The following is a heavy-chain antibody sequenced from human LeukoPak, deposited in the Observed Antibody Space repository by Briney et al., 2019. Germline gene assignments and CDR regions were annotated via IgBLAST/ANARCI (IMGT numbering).Heavy chain of an antibody. CDR1: GGSISSSSYY. Sequence: SETLSLTCTVSGGSISSSSYYWGWIRQPPGKGLEWIGSIYYSGSTYYNPSLKSRVTISVVTSKNQFSLKLSSVTAADTAVYYCARIVDIVVVPAAITYTWGQGTLVTVSS. CDR2: IYYSGST. CDR3: ARIVDIVVVPAAITYT. J-gene: IGHJ5*02. D-gene: IGHD2-2*01. V-gene: IGHV4-39*07.